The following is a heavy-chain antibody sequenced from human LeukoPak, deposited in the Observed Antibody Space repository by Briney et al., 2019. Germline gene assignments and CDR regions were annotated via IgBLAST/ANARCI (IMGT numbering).Heavy chain of an antibody. J-gene: IGHJ6*02. V-gene: IGHV1-2*02. Sequence: ASVKVSCKASGYTFTGYYMHWVRQAPGQGLEWRGWINPNSGGTNYAQKFQGRVTMTRDTSISTAYMELSRLRSDDTAVYYCARVHPRQWQDGMDVWGQGTTVTVSS. CDR3: ARVHPRQWQDGMDV. CDR1: GYTFTGYY. CDR2: INPNSGGT. D-gene: IGHD6-19*01.